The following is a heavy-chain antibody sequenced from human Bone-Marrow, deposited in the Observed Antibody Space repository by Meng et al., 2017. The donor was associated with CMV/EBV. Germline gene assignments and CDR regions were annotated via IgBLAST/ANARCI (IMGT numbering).Heavy chain of an antibody. CDR2: ISYDGSNK. Sequence: GESLKISCAASGFTFSSYAMHWVRQAPGKGLEWVAVISYDGSNKYYADSVKGRFTITRDNSKTTLYLQMNSLRAEDTAVYYCARGACSSTSCYWGEAVDIWGQGTMVTVSS. D-gene: IGHD2-2*01. J-gene: IGHJ3*02. CDR3: ARGACSSTSCYWGEAVDI. V-gene: IGHV3-30-3*01. CDR1: GFTFSSYA.